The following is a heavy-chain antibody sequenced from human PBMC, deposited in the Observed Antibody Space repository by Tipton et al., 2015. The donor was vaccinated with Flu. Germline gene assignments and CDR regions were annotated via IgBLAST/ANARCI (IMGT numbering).Heavy chain of an antibody. D-gene: IGHD5-12*01. V-gene: IGHV3-48*03. CDR1: GFTFSSYE. CDR2: ISSSGTTT. J-gene: IGHJ4*02. Sequence: SLRLSCAASGFTFSSYEMNWVRQAPGKGLEWLSYISSSGTTTSYADSVRGRFTISRDNARNSLYLQMNSLRAEDTAIYYCAKVIPEIVAGLDYWGQGTPVTVSS. CDR3: AKVIPEIVAGLDY.